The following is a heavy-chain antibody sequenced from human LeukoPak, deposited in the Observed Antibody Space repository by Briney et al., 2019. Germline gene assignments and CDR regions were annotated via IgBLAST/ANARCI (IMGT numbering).Heavy chain of an antibody. V-gene: IGHV4-59*01. J-gene: IGHJ4*02. CDR1: GGSISSYY. CDR3: ARAARGSSGSDY. CDR2: IYYSGST. D-gene: IGHD6-19*01. Sequence: PSETLSLTCTVSGGSISSYYWSWIRQPPGKGLEWIGYIYYSGSTNYNPSRKSRVTISVDTSKNQFSLKPSSVTAADTAVYYCARAARGSSGSDYWGQGTLVTVSS.